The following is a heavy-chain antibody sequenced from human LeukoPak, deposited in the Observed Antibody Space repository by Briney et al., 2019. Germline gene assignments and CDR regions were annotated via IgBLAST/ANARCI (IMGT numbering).Heavy chain of an antibody. CDR2: ISWNSGSI. D-gene: IGHD3-10*01. J-gene: IGHJ4*02. CDR3: AKDIWGGGYYDSGSYYGIDY. Sequence: GGSLRLSCAASGFTFDDYAMHWVRQPPGKGLEWVSGISWNSGSIGYADSVKGRFTISRDNAKNSLYLQMNSLRAEDTALYYCAKDIWGGGYYDSGSYYGIDYWGQGTLVTVSS. V-gene: IGHV3-9*01. CDR1: GFTFDDYA.